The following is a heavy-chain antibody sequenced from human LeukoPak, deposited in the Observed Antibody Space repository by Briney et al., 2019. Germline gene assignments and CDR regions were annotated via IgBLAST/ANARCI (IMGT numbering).Heavy chain of an antibody. CDR3: ARASPFIVVVPAAIWFDP. J-gene: IGHJ5*02. V-gene: IGHV4-59*01. CDR2: IYYSGST. Sequence: KPSETLSLTCTVSGGSISSYYWSWIRQPPGKGLEWIGYIYYSGSTNYNPSLKSRVTISLETSKNQFSLKLSSVTAADTAVYYCARASPFIVVVPAAIWFDPWGQGTLVTVSS. CDR1: GGSISSYY. D-gene: IGHD2-2*01.